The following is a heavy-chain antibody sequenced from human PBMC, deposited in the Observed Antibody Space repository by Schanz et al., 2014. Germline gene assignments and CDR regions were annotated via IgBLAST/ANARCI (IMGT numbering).Heavy chain of an antibody. Sequence: VQLVESGGGLVQPGGSLRLSCAASGFTFSSYAMSWVRQAPGKGLEWVSGISGSGGSTYYADSVKGRFTISRDNSKNTLYLQMSSLRAEDTAIYYCAKLSSSGRLAGYFDYWGQGALVTVSS. CDR3: AKLSSSGRLAGYFDY. V-gene: IGHV3-23*04. J-gene: IGHJ4*02. CDR1: GFTFSSYA. D-gene: IGHD6-19*01. CDR2: ISGSGGST.